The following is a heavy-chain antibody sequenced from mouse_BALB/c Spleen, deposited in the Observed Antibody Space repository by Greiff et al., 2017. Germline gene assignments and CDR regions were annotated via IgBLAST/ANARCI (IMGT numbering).Heavy chain of an antibody. J-gene: IGHJ1*01. CDR3: ARHEGNYGGYFDV. Sequence: EVHLVESGGDLVKPGGSLKLSCAASGFTFSSYGMSWVRQTPDKRLEWVATISSGGSYTYYPDSVKGRFTISRDNAKNTLYLQMSSLKSEDTAMYYCARHEGNYGGYFDVWGAGTTVTVSS. CDR1: GFTFSSYG. V-gene: IGHV5-6*01. CDR2: ISSGGSYT. D-gene: IGHD2-1*01.